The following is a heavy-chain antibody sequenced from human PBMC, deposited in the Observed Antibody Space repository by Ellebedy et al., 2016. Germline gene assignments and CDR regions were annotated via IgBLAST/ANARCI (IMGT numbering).Heavy chain of an antibody. CDR1: GFTFSSYW. CDR2: IKQGGGET. D-gene: IGHD2-2*01. J-gene: IGHJ6*03. V-gene: IGHV3-7*01. Sequence: GGSLRLXXAASGFTFSSYWMTWVRQAPGKGLEWAANIKQGGGETYYVDSVQGRFTISRDNAKKSLFLQMNSLRAEDTAVYYCARRGAIGVDIWYYYMDVWGKGTTVTVAS. CDR3: ARRGAIGVDIWYYYMDV.